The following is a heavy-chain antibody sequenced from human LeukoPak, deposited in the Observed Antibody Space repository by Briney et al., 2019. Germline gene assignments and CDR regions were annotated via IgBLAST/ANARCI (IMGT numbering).Heavy chain of an antibody. J-gene: IGHJ6*03. V-gene: IGHV3-21*01. CDR1: GFTFSSYS. Sequence: GGSLRLSCAASGFTFSSYSMNWVRQAPGKGLELVSSISSSSSYIYYADSVKGRFTISRDNAKNSLYLQMDSLRAEDTAVYYCARGNYYILTGYQIPESDSYYYYYYMDVWGKGTTVTVSS. CDR3: ARGNYYILTGYQIPESDSYYYYYYMDV. CDR2: ISSSSSYI. D-gene: IGHD3-9*01.